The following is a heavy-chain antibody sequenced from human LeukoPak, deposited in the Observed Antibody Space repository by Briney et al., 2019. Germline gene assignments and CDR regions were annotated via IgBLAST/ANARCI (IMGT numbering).Heavy chain of an antibody. J-gene: IGHJ4*02. CDR1: GYTFTGYY. V-gene: IGHV1-69*13. CDR2: IIPIFGTA. Sequence: ASVKVSCKASGYTFTGYYMHWVRQAPGQGLEWMGGIIPIFGTANYAQKFQGRVTITADESTSTAYMELSSLRPEDTAVYYCARGDHSRTGSYFDYWGQGTLVTVSS. CDR3: ARGDHSRTGSYFDY. D-gene: IGHD6-13*01.